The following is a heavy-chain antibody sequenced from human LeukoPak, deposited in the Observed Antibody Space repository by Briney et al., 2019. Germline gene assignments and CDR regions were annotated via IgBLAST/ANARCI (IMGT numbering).Heavy chain of an antibody. D-gene: IGHD3-3*02. Sequence: SVKVSCKASGYTFTGYYMHWVRQAPGQGLEWMGGIIPIFGTANYAQKFQGRVTITADKSTSTAYMELSSLRSEDTAVYYCARSTKPFWSGYSSALQGGYNWFDPWGQGTLVTVSS. CDR2: IIPIFGTA. CDR1: GYTFTGYY. J-gene: IGHJ5*02. CDR3: ARSTKPFWSGYSSALQGGYNWFDP. V-gene: IGHV1-69*06.